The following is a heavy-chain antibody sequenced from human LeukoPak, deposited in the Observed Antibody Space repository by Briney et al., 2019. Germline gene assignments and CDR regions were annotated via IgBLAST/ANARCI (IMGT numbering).Heavy chain of an antibody. V-gene: IGHV4-34*01. D-gene: IGHD6-13*01. CDR2: IKHTGGT. CDR3: ASAIAAAGTVDAFDI. J-gene: IGHJ3*02. CDR1: GGSLSGYY. Sequence: SETLSLTCAVYGGSLSGYYWSWIRQPPGKGLEWIGEIKHTGGTNYNPSLKSRVTISVDTSKNQFSLKLSSVTAADTAVYYCASAIAAAGTVDAFDIWGQGTMVTVSS.